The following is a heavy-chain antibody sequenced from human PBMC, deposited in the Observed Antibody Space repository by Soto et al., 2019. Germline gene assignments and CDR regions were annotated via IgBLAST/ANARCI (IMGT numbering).Heavy chain of an antibody. CDR1: GYTFTSYA. J-gene: IGHJ6*03. D-gene: IGHD2-15*01. Sequence: ASVKVSCKASGYTFTSYAMHWVRQAPGQRLEWMGWINAGNGNTKYSQKFQGRVTITRDTSASTAYMELSSLRSEDTAVYYCARDQEVVAARTYYYYYMDVWGKGTTVTVSS. V-gene: IGHV1-3*01. CDR2: INAGNGNT. CDR3: ARDQEVVAARTYYYYYMDV.